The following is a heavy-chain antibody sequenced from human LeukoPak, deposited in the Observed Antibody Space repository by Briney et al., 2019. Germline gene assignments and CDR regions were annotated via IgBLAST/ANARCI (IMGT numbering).Heavy chain of an antibody. J-gene: IGHJ4*02. CDR1: GFTFSSYA. CDR3: AREPGYDSSGYSRFDY. CDR2: ISYDGSNK. Sequence: SGGSLRLSCAASGFTFSSYAMHWVRQAPDKGLEWVAVISYDGSNKYYADSVKGRFTISRDNSKNTLYLQMNSLRAEDTAVYYCAREPGYDSSGYSRFDYWGQGTLVTVSS. D-gene: IGHD3-22*01. V-gene: IGHV3-30*04.